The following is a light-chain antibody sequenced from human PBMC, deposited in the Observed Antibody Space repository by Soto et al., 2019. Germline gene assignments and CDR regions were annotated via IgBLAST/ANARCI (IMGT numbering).Light chain of an antibody. CDR1: QSISSY. CDR2: AAS. Sequence: DIQMTQSPSSLSASVGDRVTITCRASQSISSYLNWYQQKPGKAPKLLIYAASSLQSGVPSRFSGSGSGTDFTLTISSLQPEEFATYYCQQCYSTPLTFGGGTKVEIK. CDR3: QQCYSTPLT. V-gene: IGKV1-39*01. J-gene: IGKJ4*01.